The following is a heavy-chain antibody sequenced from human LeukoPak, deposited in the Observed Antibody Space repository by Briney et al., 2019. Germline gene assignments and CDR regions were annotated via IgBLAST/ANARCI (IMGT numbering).Heavy chain of an antibody. CDR1: GGTFSSYA. J-gene: IGHJ4*02. D-gene: IGHD2-2*01. CDR2: IIPIFGTA. Sequence: SVKVSCKASGGTFSSYAISWVRQAPGQGLEWMGGIIPIFGTANYAQKFQGRVTITADESTSTAYMELSSLRSEDTAVYYCASLPRYCSSTSCYVHWGQGTLVTVSS. V-gene: IGHV1-69*13. CDR3: ASLPRYCSSTSCYVH.